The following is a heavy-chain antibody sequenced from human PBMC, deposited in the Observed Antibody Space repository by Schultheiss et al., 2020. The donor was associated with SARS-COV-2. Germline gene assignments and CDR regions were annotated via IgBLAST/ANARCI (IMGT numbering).Heavy chain of an antibody. CDR3: ARATRVESLFSVRGGSFDF. D-gene: IGHD5-24*01. CDR1: GSSITGFF. CDR2: IYFTGIT. J-gene: IGHJ4*02. Sequence: SETLSLTCSVSGSSITGFFWTWIRQPPGKGLDPIGNIYFTGITKYNPSHKSRVNISIDTSKNQFSLKLGSVTAADTAVYFCARATRVESLFSVRGGSFDFWGRGALVTVSS. V-gene: IGHV4-59*01.